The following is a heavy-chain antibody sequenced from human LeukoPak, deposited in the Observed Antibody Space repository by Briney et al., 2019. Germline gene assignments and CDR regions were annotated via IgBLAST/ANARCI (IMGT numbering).Heavy chain of an antibody. CDR1: GFTVSSHS. CDR2: ISSISSYI. J-gene: IGHJ5*02. Sequence: PGRSLRLSCAASGFTVSSHSMNWVRQAPGGGLEWVSSISSISSYIYYADSVKGRFTISRDNAKNSLYLQMNSLRAEDTAVYYCARDRGVRGVIIRRYNWFDPWGQGTLVTVSS. CDR3: ARDRGVRGVIIRRYNWFDP. V-gene: IGHV3-21*01. D-gene: IGHD3-10*01.